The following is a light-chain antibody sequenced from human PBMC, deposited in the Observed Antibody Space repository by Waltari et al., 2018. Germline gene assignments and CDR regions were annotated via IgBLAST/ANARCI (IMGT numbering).Light chain of an antibody. Sequence: DIQMTQSPSTLSASVGDRVTITSRASQSIKKCLTWYHQKPRKAAKLLIYKASNLESGVPSRFIGSGSATEFTLTISSLQPDDFATYYCQHYNNYFPLTFGGGTKVEVK. V-gene: IGKV1-5*03. CDR1: QSIKKC. CDR2: KAS. J-gene: IGKJ4*01. CDR3: QHYNNYFPLT.